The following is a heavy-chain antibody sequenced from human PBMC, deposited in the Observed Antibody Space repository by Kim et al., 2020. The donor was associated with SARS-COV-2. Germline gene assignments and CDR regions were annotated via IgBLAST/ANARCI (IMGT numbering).Heavy chain of an antibody. D-gene: IGHD3-10*01. J-gene: IGHJ3*02. CDR1: GGSISSSSYY. CDR3: ARVGIEVVRGVMADMGAFDI. CDR2: IYYSGST. Sequence: SETLSLTCTVSGGSISSSSYYWGWIRQPPGKGLEWIGSIYYSGSTYYNPSLKSRVTISVDTSKNQFSLKLSSVTAADTAVYYCARVGIEVVRGVMADMGAFDIWGQGTMVTVSS. V-gene: IGHV4-39*07.